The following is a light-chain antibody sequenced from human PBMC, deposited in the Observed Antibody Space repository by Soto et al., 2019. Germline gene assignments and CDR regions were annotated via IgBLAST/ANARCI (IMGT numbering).Light chain of an antibody. CDR3: QQCGSSPWT. J-gene: IGKJ1*01. Sequence: EIVMTQSPDTLSVSPGERATLSCRASQSVSSNLAWYQQKPGQAPRLLIYGASTRATGIPARFSGSGSGTEFTLTISSLQSEDFAVYYCQQCGSSPWTFGQGTKVDIK. CDR1: QSVSSN. V-gene: IGKV3-15*01. CDR2: GAS.